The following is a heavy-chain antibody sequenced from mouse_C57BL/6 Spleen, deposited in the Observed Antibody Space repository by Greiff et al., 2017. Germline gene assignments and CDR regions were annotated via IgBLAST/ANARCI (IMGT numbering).Heavy chain of an antibody. Sequence: EVQRVESGPELVKPGASVKISCKASGYSFTGYYMNWVKQSPEKSLEWIGEINPSTGGTTYNQKFKAKATLTVEKSSSTAYMQLKGLTSDDSAVYYCARQLAFAYWGQGTLVTVSA. CDR1: GYSFTGYY. D-gene: IGHD4-1*02. CDR2: INPSTGGT. CDR3: ARQLAFAY. V-gene: IGHV1-42*01. J-gene: IGHJ3*01.